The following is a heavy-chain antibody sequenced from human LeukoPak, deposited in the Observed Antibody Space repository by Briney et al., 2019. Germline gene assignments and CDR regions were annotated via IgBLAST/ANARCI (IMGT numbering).Heavy chain of an antibody. J-gene: IGHJ4*01. V-gene: IGHV3-30*02. Sequence: PGGSLRLSCTASGFTFSNYGMHWVRQAPGKGLEWVAFVRSDGSNKYYADSVKGRFTISRDYSKNTLYMQMNGLRPEDTAVYYCAKDFTWSFDYWGHGTLVTVSS. CDR3: AKDFTWSFDY. CDR2: VRSDGSNK. CDR1: GFTFSNYG. D-gene: IGHD2-8*02.